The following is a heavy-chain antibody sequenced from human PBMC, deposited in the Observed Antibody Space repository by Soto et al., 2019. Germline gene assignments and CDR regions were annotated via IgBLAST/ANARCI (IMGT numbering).Heavy chain of an antibody. J-gene: IGHJ1*01. CDR1: GFTFDDYA. CDR2: INWNSGSI. CDR3: VKDESINWYSGHFRH. Sequence: EVQLVESGGGLVQPGRSLRLSCAASGFTFDDYAMHWVRQVPGKGLEWVSGINWNSGSIGYGDSVKGRFAISRDNAKNSLHLQMNSLSAEDTAFYYCVKDESINWYSGHFRHWGQGTLVTVCS. V-gene: IGHV3-9*01. D-gene: IGHD6-13*01.